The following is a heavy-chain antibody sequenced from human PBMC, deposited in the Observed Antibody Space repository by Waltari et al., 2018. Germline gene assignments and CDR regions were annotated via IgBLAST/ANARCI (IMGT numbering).Heavy chain of an antibody. CDR3: ARIYGSGSPIPSVDY. CDR2: IYHSGST. CDR1: GGSISRSNYY. V-gene: IGHV4-39*01. Sequence: QLQLQESGPGLVKPSETLSLTCTVSGGSISRSNYYWGWIRQPPGKGLDWIASIYHSGSTYYNPSLKGRVTMSVDTSKNQFSLKLTSVTAADTAVYYCARIYGSGSPIPSVDYWGQGTLVTVSS. J-gene: IGHJ4*02. D-gene: IGHD3-10*01.